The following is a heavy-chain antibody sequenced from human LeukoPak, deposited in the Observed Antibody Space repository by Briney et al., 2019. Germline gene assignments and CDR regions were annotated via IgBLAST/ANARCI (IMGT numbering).Heavy chain of an antibody. V-gene: IGHV3-30-3*01. CDR1: GFTFRSYA. D-gene: IGHD2-2*01. CDR3: YTDIVTVPAPDY. J-gene: IGHJ4*02. Sequence: GGSLRLSCAASGFTFRSYAMHWVRQAPGKGLEWVAFITYDRGDKYYADSVKGRFTISRDSSKTTLYLQMNSLRAEDTAVYYCYTDIVTVPAPDYWGQGALVTVSS. CDR2: ITYDRGDK.